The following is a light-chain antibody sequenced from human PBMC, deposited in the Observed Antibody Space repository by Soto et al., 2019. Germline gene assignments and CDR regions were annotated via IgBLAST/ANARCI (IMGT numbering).Light chain of an antibody. CDR3: QQYGSSWT. V-gene: IGKV3-20*01. J-gene: IGKJ1*01. Sequence: EIFLTQSPGTLALSPGERATLSCRASQSVSSSYLAWYQQKPGQAPRLLIYGASSRATGIPDRFSGSGSGTDFTLTISRLEPEDFAVYYCQQYGSSWTFGQGTKVDIK. CDR2: GAS. CDR1: QSVSSSY.